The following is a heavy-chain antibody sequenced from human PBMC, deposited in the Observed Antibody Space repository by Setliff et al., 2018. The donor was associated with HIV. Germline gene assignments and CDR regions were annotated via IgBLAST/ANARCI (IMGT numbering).Heavy chain of an antibody. Sequence: SETLSLTCTVSGGSISNYYWNWIRQPPGKGLEWIGFIHYSGSINYNPSLRSRVTISGDTSKNQFSLRLNSVTAADTAVYYCARGRGVIKEKPFDEWGQGALVTVSS. CDR1: GGSISNYY. CDR3: ARGRGVIKEKPFDE. V-gene: IGHV4-59*08. J-gene: IGHJ4*02. CDR2: IHYSGSI. D-gene: IGHD3-10*01.